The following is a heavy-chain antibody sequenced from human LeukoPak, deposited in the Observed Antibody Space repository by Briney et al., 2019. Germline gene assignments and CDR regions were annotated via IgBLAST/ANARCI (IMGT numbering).Heavy chain of an antibody. CDR1: GFFFSTYT. Sequence: GGSLRLSCAASGFFFSTYTMDWVRQAPGKGLQWVALILHDVSDKKYADSVKGRFPISRDNSNNTVHLQMNSLRPEDTAVYYCVRDGMAGTPNAFDMWGQGTMATVSS. J-gene: IGHJ3*02. V-gene: IGHV3-30*04. CDR2: ILHDVSDK. CDR3: VRDGMAGTPNAFDM. D-gene: IGHD6-19*01.